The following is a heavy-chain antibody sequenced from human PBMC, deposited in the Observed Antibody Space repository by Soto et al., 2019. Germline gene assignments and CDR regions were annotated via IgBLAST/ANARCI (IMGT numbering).Heavy chain of an antibody. J-gene: IGHJ2*01. V-gene: IGHV4-31*03. CDR3: AREGLAYCGGDCYSTGGEGYFDL. CDR2: IYYSGST. D-gene: IGHD2-21*02. CDR1: GGSITSGDYY. Sequence: QVQLQESGPGLVKPSQTLSLTCTVSGGSITSGDYYWSWIRQHPGKGLAWIGYIYYSGSTYYNPSHERRSTTSLNTSKNPSSRKLNAVTAGDTAVYSCAREGLAYCGGDCYSTGGEGYFDLWGRGTLVTVSS.